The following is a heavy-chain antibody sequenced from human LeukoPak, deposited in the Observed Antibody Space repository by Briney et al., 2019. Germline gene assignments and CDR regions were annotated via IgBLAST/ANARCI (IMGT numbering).Heavy chain of an antibody. CDR2: IDDDGSRT. CDR3: ARDDSSARANY. J-gene: IGHJ4*02. CDR1: GFTFRNYW. Sequence: GGSLRLSCAASGFTFRNYWMHWVRQAPGKGLVWVSRIDDDGSRTVYADSVKGRFTISRDNAKNTLYLQMNSLRAEDTAVYYCARDDSSARANYWGQGTLVTVSS. D-gene: IGHD3-22*01. V-gene: IGHV3-74*01.